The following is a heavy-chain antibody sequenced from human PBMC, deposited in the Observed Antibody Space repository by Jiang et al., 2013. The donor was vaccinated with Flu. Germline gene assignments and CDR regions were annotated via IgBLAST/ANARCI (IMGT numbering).Heavy chain of an antibody. CDR1: GGSISSSNW. V-gene: IGHV4-4*02. Sequence: GSGLVKPSGTLSLTCAVSGGSISSSNWWSWVRQPPGKGLEWIGEIYHSGSTNYNPSLKSRVTISVDKSKNQFSLKLSSVTAADTAVYYCASTEFGRSPYGMDVWGQGTTVTVSS. CDR2: IYHSGST. CDR3: ASTEFGRSPYGMDV. J-gene: IGHJ6*02. D-gene: IGHD2-15*01.